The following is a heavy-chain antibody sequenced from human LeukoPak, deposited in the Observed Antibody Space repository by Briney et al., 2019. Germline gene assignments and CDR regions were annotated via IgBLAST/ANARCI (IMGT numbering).Heavy chain of an antibody. CDR3: GRPVVPASQTGGY. D-gene: IGHD2-2*01. CDR1: GFTFSDAW. Sequence: PGGSLRLSCAASGFTFSDAWMSWVRQAPGKGLEWVGRIKSKTDDGTTDYAAPVKGRFTISRDNAKNSLYLQMNSLRAEDTAVYYCGRPVVPASQTGGYWGQGTLVTVSS. V-gene: IGHV3-15*01. J-gene: IGHJ4*02. CDR2: IKSKTDDGTT.